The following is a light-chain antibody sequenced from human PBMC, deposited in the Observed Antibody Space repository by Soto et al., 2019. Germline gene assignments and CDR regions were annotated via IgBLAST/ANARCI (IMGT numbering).Light chain of an antibody. CDR1: RSVSSTY. CDR2: CAS. J-gene: IGKJ1*01. CDR3: QQYDSSPWT. V-gene: IGKV3-20*01. Sequence: IVLTQSPGTLSLSPGERATLSCRASRSVSSTYLAWYQQKPGQAPRLLLYCASSRATGIPDRFSGSGSGTDFTLTISRLEPEDFAVYYCQQYDSSPWTFGQGTKVEIK.